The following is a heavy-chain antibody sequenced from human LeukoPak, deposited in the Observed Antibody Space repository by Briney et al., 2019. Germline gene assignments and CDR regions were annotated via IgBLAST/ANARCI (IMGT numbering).Heavy chain of an antibody. V-gene: IGHV4-59*01. CDR1: GGSISSYY. Sequence: SETLSLTCTVSGGSISSYYWSWARQPPGKGLEWIGYIYYSGGTNYNPSLKSRVTISVDTSKNQFSLKLSSVTAADTAVYYCARSRQWHYYYMDVWGKGTTVTVSS. J-gene: IGHJ6*03. CDR2: IYYSGGT. D-gene: IGHD6-19*01. CDR3: ARSRQWHYYYMDV.